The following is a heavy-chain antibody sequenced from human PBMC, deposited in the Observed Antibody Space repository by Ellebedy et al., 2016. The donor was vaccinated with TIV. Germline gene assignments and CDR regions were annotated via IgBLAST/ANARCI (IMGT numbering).Heavy chain of an antibody. CDR1: GGSFSGYY. V-gene: IGHV4-34*01. D-gene: IGHD6-13*01. Sequence: SETLSLTCAVYGGSFSGYYWSWIRQPPGKGLEWIGEINHSGSTNYNPSLKSRVTVSVDTSKNQFSLKLSSVTAADTAVYYCARVDIAAAGTVYYYYGMDVWGQGTTVTVSS. CDR3: ARVDIAAAGTVYYYYGMDV. CDR2: INHSGST. J-gene: IGHJ6*02.